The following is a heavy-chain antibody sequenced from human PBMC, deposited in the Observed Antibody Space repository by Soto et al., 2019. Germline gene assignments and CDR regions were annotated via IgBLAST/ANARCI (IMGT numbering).Heavy chain of an antibody. D-gene: IGHD5-18*01. CDR1: GASISTGAYY. Sequence: LSLTYTVSGASISTGAYYWSWIRQHPGKGLEWIGYIHYSGSSFYKPSLKSRITISVDTSKNQFSLELSSLRSEDTAVYYCARGRIQLWLPYYYYGMDVWGQGTTVTVSS. J-gene: IGHJ6*02. V-gene: IGHV4-31*03. CDR3: ARGRIQLWLPYYYYGMDV. CDR2: IHYSGSS.